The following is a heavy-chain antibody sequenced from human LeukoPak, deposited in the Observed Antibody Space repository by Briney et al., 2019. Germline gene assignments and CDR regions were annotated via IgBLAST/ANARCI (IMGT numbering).Heavy chain of an antibody. J-gene: IGHJ4*02. D-gene: IGHD4/OR15-4a*01. Sequence: GGSLRLSCAASGFTFSTYWMSWVRQAPGRGLELVAKIKQDGSEKYYEDSVKGRFTISRDNAKNSLYLEINSLRDEDTAVYYCARALVGDGASAYWGRGTLVSVS. CDR2: IKQDGSEK. V-gene: IGHV3-7*05. CDR1: GFTFSTYW. CDR3: ARALVGDGASAY.